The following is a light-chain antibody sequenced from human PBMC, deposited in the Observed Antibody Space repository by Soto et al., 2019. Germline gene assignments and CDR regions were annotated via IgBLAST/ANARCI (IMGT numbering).Light chain of an antibody. CDR1: QTISSW. V-gene: IGKV1-5*01. CDR2: DAS. CDR3: PQYNSYPRT. Sequence: DIRMTRSPSTLSGSVGDRVTITCRASQTISSWLAWYQQKPGKAPKLLIYDASSLESGVPSRFSRSGSGTEFTLTISSLQPDDFATYYSPQYNSYPRTFGQWTKVEIX. J-gene: IGKJ1*01.